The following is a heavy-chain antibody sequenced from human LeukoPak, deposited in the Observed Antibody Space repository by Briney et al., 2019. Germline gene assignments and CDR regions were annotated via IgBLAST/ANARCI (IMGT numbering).Heavy chain of an antibody. CDR2: INPNSGGT. Sequence: ASVKVSCKASGYTFTSYGISWVRQAPGQGLEWMGWINPNSGGTNYAQKFQGRVTMTRDTSISTAYMELSRLRSDDTAVYYCARGPRMVRGVISTGLYYFDYWGQGTLVTVSS. CDR1: GYTFTSYG. CDR3: ARGPRMVRGVISTGLYYFDY. D-gene: IGHD3-10*01. J-gene: IGHJ4*02. V-gene: IGHV1-2*02.